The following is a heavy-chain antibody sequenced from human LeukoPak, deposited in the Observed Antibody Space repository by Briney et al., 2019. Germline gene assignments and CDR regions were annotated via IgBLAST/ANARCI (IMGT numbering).Heavy chain of an antibody. J-gene: IGHJ4*02. D-gene: IGHD7-27*01. V-gene: IGHV3-53*01. CDR2: IYSGGST. Sequence: PGGSLRLSCAASGFTASSNYMSWVRQAPGKGLEWVSVIYSGGSTYYADSVKGRFTISRDNSKNTLYLQMNSLRAEDTAVYYCAINWGFYYFDYWGQGTLVTVSS. CDR3: AINWGFYYFDY. CDR1: GFTASSNY.